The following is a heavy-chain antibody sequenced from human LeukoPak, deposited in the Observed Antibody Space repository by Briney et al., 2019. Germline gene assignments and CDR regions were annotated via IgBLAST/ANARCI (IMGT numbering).Heavy chain of an antibody. V-gene: IGHV3-7*03. CDR1: GFTFSNYW. CDR2: IKQDGSEK. Sequence: GGSLRLSCAASGFTFSNYWMSWVRQAPGKRPEWVANIKQDGSEKYYVDSVKGRFTISRDDANYSLYLQMNSLRAEDTAVYYCARKAYGMDVWGKGTTVTVSS. CDR3: ARKAYGMDV. J-gene: IGHJ6*04.